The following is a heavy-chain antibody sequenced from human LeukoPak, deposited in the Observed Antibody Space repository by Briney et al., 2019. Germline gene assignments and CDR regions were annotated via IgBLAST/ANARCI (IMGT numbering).Heavy chain of an antibody. J-gene: IGHJ6*02. D-gene: IGHD6-6*01. Sequence: SETLSLTCAVSGGSIISDTWWTWVRQPPGKGLEWIGQIHHRGITNYNPSLTGRVTISLDKSKSQFSLNLNSVTAADTAVYYCARAQEYSSKKRYGMDVWGQGTTVTVSS. CDR3: ARAQEYSSKKRYGMDV. V-gene: IGHV4-4*02. CDR1: GGSIISDTW. CDR2: IHHRGIT.